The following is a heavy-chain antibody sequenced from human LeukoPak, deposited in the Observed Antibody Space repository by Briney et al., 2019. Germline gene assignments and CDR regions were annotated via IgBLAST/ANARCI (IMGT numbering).Heavy chain of an antibody. CDR3: ARETYYYDSSGYYYEYYYYGMDV. Sequence: GGSLRLSCAASGLTFSSYWMSWVRQAPGKGLEWVANIKQDGSEKYYVDSVKGRFTISRDNAKNSLYLQMNSLRAEDTAVYYCARETYYYDSSGYYYEYYYYGMDVWGQGTTVTVSS. J-gene: IGHJ6*02. V-gene: IGHV3-7*03. CDR2: IKQDGSEK. D-gene: IGHD3-22*01. CDR1: GLTFSSYW.